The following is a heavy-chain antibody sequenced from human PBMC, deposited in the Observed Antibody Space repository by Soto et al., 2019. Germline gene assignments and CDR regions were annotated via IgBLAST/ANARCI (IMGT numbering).Heavy chain of an antibody. CDR2: INHSGST. J-gene: IGHJ5*02. V-gene: IGHV4-34*01. D-gene: IGHD6-13*01. CDR1: GGSFSGYY. CDR3: ATAVTAAGSGWFDP. Sequence: QVQLQQWGAGLLKPSETLSLTCAVYGGSFSGYYWSWIRQPPGKGLEWIGEINHSGSTNYNPSLKSRVTISVDPSKNQCSLKLSSVTAADTAVYYCATAVTAAGSGWFDPWGQGTLVTVSS.